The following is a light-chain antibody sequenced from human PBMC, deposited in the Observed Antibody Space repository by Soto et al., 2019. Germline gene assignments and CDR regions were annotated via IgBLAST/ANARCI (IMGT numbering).Light chain of an antibody. V-gene: IGKV1-27*01. CDR2: DAS. CDR1: QGVSSD. J-gene: IGKJ1*01. Sequence: DIQMTQSPSSLSASVGDRVTIICRASQGVSSDLAWYQQKPGKVPNLLIYDASSLQSGVPARFSAYGSGTDFTLTISSLQPEDFATYYCQQTYSSPQWTFGQGTKVDIK. CDR3: QQTYSSPQWT.